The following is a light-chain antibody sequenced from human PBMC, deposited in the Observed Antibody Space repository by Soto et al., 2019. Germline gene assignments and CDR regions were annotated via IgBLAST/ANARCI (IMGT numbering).Light chain of an antibody. CDR1: QSINNR. J-gene: IGKJ1*01. CDR2: DAS. Sequence: IQMTQSPSTLSASIGDRVTITCRASQSINNRLAWYQQMPGKAPNLLIYDASSLESGVPSRFRGSGSETEFTLTISGLQSDDFATYYCQQYKSYSSWTFGQGTKVDIK. CDR3: QQYKSYSSWT. V-gene: IGKV1-5*01.